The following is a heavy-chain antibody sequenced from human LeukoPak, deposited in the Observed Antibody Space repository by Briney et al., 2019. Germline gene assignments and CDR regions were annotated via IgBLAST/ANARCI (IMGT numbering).Heavy chain of an antibody. CDR1: GFSFSNYG. Sequence: GGSLRLSCAASGFSFSNYGMHWVRQAPGKGLEWVAYIRYDGSQKYYGDSVKGRFTISRDNSKNTVYLQMNSLRDEDTAVYYCAKHRGYSYAGGYWYFDLWGRGTLVTVSS. V-gene: IGHV3-30*02. D-gene: IGHD5-18*01. CDR2: IRYDGSQK. CDR3: AKHRGYSYAGGYWYFDL. J-gene: IGHJ2*01.